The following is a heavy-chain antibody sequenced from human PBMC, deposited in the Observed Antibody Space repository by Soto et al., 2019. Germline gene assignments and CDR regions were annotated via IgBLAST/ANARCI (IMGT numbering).Heavy chain of an antibody. V-gene: IGHV4-30-4*01. Sequence: SETLSLTCTVSGGSISSGDYYWSWIRQPPGKGLEWIGYILYSGTTNYNPSLESRLTISVDTSKNQFSLKLTSVTAADTAVYYCARNGALDYWGRGTLVTVSS. CDR1: GGSISSGDYY. D-gene: IGHD2-8*01. CDR2: ILYSGTT. CDR3: ARNGALDY. J-gene: IGHJ4*02.